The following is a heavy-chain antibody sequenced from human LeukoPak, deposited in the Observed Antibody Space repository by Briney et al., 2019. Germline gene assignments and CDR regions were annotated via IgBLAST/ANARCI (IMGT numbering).Heavy chain of an antibody. CDR3: ARDLLTGGYCSGGGCYDY. D-gene: IGHD2-15*01. CDR2: IYHSGST. V-gene: IGHV4-38-2*02. CDR1: GYSISSGYY. Sequence: SETLSLTCAVSGYSISSGYYWGWIRQPPGKGLEWIASIYHSGSTYYNPSLKSRVTISVDTSKNQFSPKLISVTAADTAVYFCARDLLTGGYCSGGGCYDYWGQGTLVTVSS. J-gene: IGHJ4*02.